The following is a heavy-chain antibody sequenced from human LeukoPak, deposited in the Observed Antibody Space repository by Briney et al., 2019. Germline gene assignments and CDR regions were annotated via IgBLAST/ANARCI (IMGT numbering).Heavy chain of an antibody. J-gene: IGHJ4*02. CDR3: ARDPTRGDLSVY. D-gene: IGHD7-27*01. V-gene: IGHV1-2*02. CDR2: INPNSGGT. Sequence: ASVKASCKTSGYTFTGYYMHWVRQAPGQGLEWMGWINPNSGGTNYAQKFQGRVTMTRDTSISTAYMELSRLRSDDTAVYYCARDPTRGDLSVYWGQGTLVTVSP. CDR1: GYTFTGYY.